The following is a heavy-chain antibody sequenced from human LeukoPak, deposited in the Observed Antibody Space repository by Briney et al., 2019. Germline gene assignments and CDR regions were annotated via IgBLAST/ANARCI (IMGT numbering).Heavy chain of an antibody. J-gene: IGHJ3*02. V-gene: IGHV4-30-4*07. CDR1: GGSISSGGYS. CDR2: IYYSGST. CDR3: ARARVAFDI. Sequence: SQTLSLTCAVSGGSISSGGYSWSWIRQPPGKGLEWIGYIYYSGSTYYNPSLKSRVTISVDTSKDQFSLKLSSVTAADTAVYYCARARVAFDIWGQGTMVTVSS.